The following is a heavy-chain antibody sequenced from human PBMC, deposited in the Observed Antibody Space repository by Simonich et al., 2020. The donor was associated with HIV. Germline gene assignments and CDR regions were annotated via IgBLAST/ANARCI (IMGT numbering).Heavy chain of an antibody. CDR3: ARHSRGYLYGFFDY. J-gene: IGHJ4*02. D-gene: IGHD2-2*02. CDR1: GGSISSSSYY. V-gene: IGHV4-39*01. Sequence: QLQLQESGPGLVKPSETLSLTCTVSGGSISSSSYYWGVIRQPPGKGLGWIGEIDHSGNINYNPSLRGRVTISVDTSNNQFSLKLRSVTAADTAVYYCARHSRGYLYGFFDYWGQGTLVTVSS. CDR2: IDHSGNI.